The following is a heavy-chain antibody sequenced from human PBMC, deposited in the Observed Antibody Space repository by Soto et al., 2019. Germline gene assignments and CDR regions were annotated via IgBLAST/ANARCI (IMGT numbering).Heavy chain of an antibody. J-gene: IGHJ6*02. CDR2: ISAYNGNT. CDR3: ARGLSIAAAGYYYYGMDV. V-gene: IGHV1-18*04. CDR1: GYTFTSYG. Sequence: ASVKVSCKASGYTFTSYGISWVRQAPGQGLEWMGWISAYNGNTNYAQKLQGRVTMTTDTSTSTAYMELRSLRSDDTAVYYCARGLSIAAAGYYYYGMDVWGQGTTVTVSS. D-gene: IGHD6-13*01.